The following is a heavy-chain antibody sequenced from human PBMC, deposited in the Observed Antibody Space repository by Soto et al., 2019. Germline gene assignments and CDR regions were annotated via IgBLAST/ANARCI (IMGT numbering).Heavy chain of an antibody. V-gene: IGHV4-31*03. J-gene: IGHJ4*02. D-gene: IGHD6-13*01. Sequence: QVQLQESGPGLVKPSQPLSLTGTVSGGAISSVGYYWSWVRQHPGKGLEWIGYIYYSGSTYYNPSLNSRVTISVDTAKNQFSLKLRSVTAADTAVYYCSSSFGVAAAGHFDYWGQGTLVTVSS. CDR2: IYYSGST. CDR3: SSSFGVAAAGHFDY. CDR1: GGAISSVGYY.